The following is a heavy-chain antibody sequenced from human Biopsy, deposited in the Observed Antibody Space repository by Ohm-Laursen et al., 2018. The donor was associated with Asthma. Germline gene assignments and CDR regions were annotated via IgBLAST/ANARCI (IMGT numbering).Heavy chain of an antibody. J-gene: IGHJ4*02. V-gene: IGHV3-30*03. D-gene: IGHD3-3*01. Sequence: SLRLSCTAFGFTFSSYGMHWVRQAPGKGLEWVAVISYDGSNKYYADSEKGRFTISRDNSKNTLYLQMNSLRAEDTAVYYCASQSSGPDFWSGYYYFDYWGQGTLATVSS. CDR2: ISYDGSNK. CDR3: ASQSSGPDFWSGYYYFDY. CDR1: GFTFSSYG.